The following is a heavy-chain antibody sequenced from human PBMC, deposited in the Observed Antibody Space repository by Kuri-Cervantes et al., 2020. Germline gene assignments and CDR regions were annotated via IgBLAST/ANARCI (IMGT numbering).Heavy chain of an antibody. J-gene: IGHJ3*02. CDR1: GGSVSSGSYY. CDR2: IYYNGST. Sequence: SETLSLTCTVSGGSVSSGSYYWSWIRQPPGKGLEWIGYIYYNGSTYHNPSLKSRVTISVDTSKNQFSLKLSSVTAADTAVYYCAKYYYDSSGWWLDAFDIWGQGTMVTVSS. V-gene: IGHV4-61*01. D-gene: IGHD3-22*01. CDR3: AKYYYDSSGWWLDAFDI.